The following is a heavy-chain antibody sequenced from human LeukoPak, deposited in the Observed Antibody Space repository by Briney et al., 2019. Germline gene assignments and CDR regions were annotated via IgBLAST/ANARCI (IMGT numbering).Heavy chain of an antibody. Sequence: GGSLRLSCAASGFTVSSNYMSWVRQAPGKRLEWVSVIYSGGSTYYADSVKGRFTISRDNSKNTLYLQMNSLRAEDTAVYYCARHFGVVTKGVYGYYYGMDVWGQGTTVTVSS. V-gene: IGHV3-66*04. J-gene: IGHJ6*02. CDR1: GFTVSSNY. CDR2: IYSGGST. CDR3: ARHFGVVTKGVYGYYYGMDV. D-gene: IGHD3-3*01.